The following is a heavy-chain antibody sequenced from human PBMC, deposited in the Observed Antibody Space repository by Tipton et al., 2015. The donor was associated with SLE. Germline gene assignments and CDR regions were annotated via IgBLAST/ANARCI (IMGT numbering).Heavy chain of an antibody. CDR3: ARRPYWYFDV. J-gene: IGHJ2*01. CDR2: INHSGST. Sequence: TLSLTCTVSGGSISSSSYYWSWIRQPPGKGLEWIGEINHSGSTNYNPSLKSRVTISVDTSKNQFSLKMSSVTAADTAVYYCARRPYWYFDVWGRGTLVTVSS. CDR1: GGSISSSSYY. V-gene: IGHV4-39*07.